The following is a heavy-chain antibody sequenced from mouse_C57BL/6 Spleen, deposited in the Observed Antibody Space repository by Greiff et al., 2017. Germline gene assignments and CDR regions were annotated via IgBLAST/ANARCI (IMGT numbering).Heavy chain of an antibody. V-gene: IGHV1-55*01. CDR2: IYPGSGST. J-gene: IGHJ3*01. Sequence: QVQLQQPGAELVKPGASVKMSCKASGYTFTSYWITWVKQRPGQGLEWIGDIYPGSGSTKYNEKFKSKATLTVDTSSSTAYMQLSSLTSEDSAVYDCARSEDYDCWFAYWGQGTLVTVSA. CDR1: GYTFTSYW. CDR3: ARSEDYDCWFAY. D-gene: IGHD2-4*01.